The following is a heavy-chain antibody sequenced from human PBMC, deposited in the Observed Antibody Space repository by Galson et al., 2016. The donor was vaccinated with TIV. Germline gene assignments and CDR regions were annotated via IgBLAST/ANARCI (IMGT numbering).Heavy chain of an antibody. CDR3: ARQWQSYSFDY. V-gene: IGHV3-33*08. CDR1: GFTFTDYY. Sequence: SLRLSCAASGFTFTDYYMSWIRQAPGKGLEWVAIISYDRSDKYYADSVKGRFTISRDNSKNTLYLQMNSLRVEDTAVYYCARQWQSYSFDYWGQGTLVTVSS. CDR2: ISYDRSDK. J-gene: IGHJ4*02. D-gene: IGHD6-19*01.